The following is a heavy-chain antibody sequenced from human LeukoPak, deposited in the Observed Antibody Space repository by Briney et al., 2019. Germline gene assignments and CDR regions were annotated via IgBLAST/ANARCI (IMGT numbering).Heavy chain of an antibody. J-gene: IGHJ4*02. D-gene: IGHD3-22*01. Sequence: PGGSLRLSCAASGFTFSSYWMHWVRQAPGKGLVWVSRINSDGSSTSYADSVKGRFTISRDNAKNTLYLQMNSLRAEDTAVYYCARDPELNYYDSSGYSDYWGQGTLVTVSS. CDR3: ARDPELNYYDSSGYSDY. CDR1: GFTFSSYW. CDR2: INSDGSST. V-gene: IGHV3-74*01.